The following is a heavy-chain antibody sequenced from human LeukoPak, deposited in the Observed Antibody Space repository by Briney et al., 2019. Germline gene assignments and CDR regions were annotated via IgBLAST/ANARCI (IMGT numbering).Heavy chain of an antibody. V-gene: IGHV4-31*11. J-gene: IGHJ2*01. CDR3: ARRAGTDWYFDL. D-gene: IGHD6-13*01. Sequence: SETLSLTCAVSGGSLSSGGYSWSWTRQPPGKGLEWIGYIYYSGSTYYNPSLKSRVTISVDTSKNQFSLKLSSVTAADTAVYYCARRAGTDWYFDLWGRGTLVTVSS. CDR2: IYYSGST. CDR1: GGSLSSGGYS.